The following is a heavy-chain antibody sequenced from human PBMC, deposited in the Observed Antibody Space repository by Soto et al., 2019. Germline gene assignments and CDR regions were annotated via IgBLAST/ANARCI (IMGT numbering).Heavy chain of an antibody. CDR3: ARIPRYSSSWYGMDV. D-gene: IGHD6-13*01. V-gene: IGHV2-26*01. J-gene: IGHJ6*02. CDR2: IFSNDEK. CDR1: GFSLSNARMG. Sequence: QVTLKESGPVLVKPTETLTLTCTVSGFSLSNARMGVSWIRQPPGKALEWLAHIFSNDEKSYSTSLKSRLTISKDPSKRQVVLTMTNMDPVDTATYYCARIPRYSSSWYGMDVWGQGTTVTVSS.